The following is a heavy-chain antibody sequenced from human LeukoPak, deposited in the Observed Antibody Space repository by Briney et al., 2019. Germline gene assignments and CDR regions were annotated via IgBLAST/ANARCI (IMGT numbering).Heavy chain of an antibody. CDR1: GVTLSTYA. Sequence: PGGSLRLSCAASGVTLSTYAMHWVRQAPGKGLEWVAIISYDGSNKYYADSVKGRFTISRDNSKNTLYLQMNSLRAEDTAVYYCATPKDPITMIVVALDYWGQGTLVTVSS. CDR2: ISYDGSNK. CDR3: ATPKDPITMIVVALDY. J-gene: IGHJ4*02. V-gene: IGHV3-30*04. D-gene: IGHD3-22*01.